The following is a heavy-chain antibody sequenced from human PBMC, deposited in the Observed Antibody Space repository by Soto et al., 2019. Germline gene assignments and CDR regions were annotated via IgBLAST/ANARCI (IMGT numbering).Heavy chain of an antibody. Sequence: GGSLRLSCAASGFTFSSYSMNWVRQAPGKGLEWVSSISSSSSYIYYADSVKGRFTISRDNAKNSLYLQMNSLRAEDTAVYYCARGPRGLYHHDYWGQGALVTVSS. CDR1: GFTFSSYS. CDR2: ISSSSSYI. V-gene: IGHV3-21*01. J-gene: IGHJ4*02. CDR3: ARGPRGLYHHDY. D-gene: IGHD2-2*01.